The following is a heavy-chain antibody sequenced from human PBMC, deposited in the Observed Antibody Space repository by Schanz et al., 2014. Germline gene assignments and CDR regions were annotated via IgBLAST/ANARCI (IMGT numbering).Heavy chain of an antibody. D-gene: IGHD3-3*01. CDR1: GYIFINSG. V-gene: IGHV1-18*01. CDR2: ISVYNHNK. J-gene: IGHJ4*02. Sequence: QIQLVQSGPEVKKPGATVKVCCKASGYIFINSGISWVRQAPGQGLEWMGWISVYNHNKEYDQKFQGRVTMTTDTSTSTAYMALTDLRSDDTAVNSCARDRRFVDRDDLYYFDSWGQGTLVTVSS. CDR3: ARDRRFVDRDDLYYFDS.